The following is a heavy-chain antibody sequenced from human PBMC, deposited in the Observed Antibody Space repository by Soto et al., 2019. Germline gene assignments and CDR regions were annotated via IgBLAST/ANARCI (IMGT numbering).Heavy chain of an antibody. D-gene: IGHD5-12*01. CDR2: ISAYNGNT. Sequence: ASVKVSCKASGYTFASYAISWMRQAPGQGLEWMGWISAYNGNTNYAQKLQGRVTMATDTSTSTAYMELRSLRSDDTAVYYCARVLNTSGYDYNYWGQGTLVTVSS. V-gene: IGHV1-18*01. CDR1: GYTFASYA. J-gene: IGHJ4*02. CDR3: ARVLNTSGYDYNY.